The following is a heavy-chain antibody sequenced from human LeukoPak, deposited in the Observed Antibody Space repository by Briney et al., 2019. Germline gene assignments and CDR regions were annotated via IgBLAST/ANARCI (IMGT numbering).Heavy chain of an antibody. CDR3: ARTYYDFWSGYCY. V-gene: IGHV5-51*01. Sequence: GESLKISCKGSGYSFASYWIGWVRQMPGKGLEWMGIIYPGDSDTRYSPSFQGQVTISADKSVSTAYLQWSSLKASDTAMYYCARTYYDFWSGYCYWGQGTLVTVSS. CDR2: IYPGDSDT. CDR1: GYSFASYW. J-gene: IGHJ4*02. D-gene: IGHD3-3*01.